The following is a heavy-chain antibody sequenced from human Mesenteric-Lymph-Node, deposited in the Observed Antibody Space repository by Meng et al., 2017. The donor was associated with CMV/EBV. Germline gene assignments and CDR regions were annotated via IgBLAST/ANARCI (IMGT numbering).Heavy chain of an antibody. D-gene: IGHD1-26*01. V-gene: IGHV4-34*01. J-gene: IGHJ4*02. CDR1: GGSFSGYC. Sequence: SETLSLTCAVYGGSFSGYCWRWIRQPPGKGLGWIGEINHSGSTNYNPSLKSRVTISVDTSKNQFSLKLSSVTAADTAVYYCARVYHHSGSYPYYFDYWGQGTLVTVSS. CDR2: INHSGST. CDR3: ARVYHHSGSYPYYFDY.